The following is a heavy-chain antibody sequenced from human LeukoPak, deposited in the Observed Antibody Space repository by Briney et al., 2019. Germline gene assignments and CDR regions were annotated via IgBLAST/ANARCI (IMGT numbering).Heavy chain of an antibody. D-gene: IGHD4-17*01. J-gene: IGHJ2*01. V-gene: IGHV3-13*01. CDR2: IGTAGDT. CDR3: ARDPSSMYGDLHWYFDL. Sequence: GGSLRLSCAASGFTFSSYDMHWVRQATGKGLEWVSAIGTAGDTYYPGSVKGRFTISRDNAKNSLYLQMNSLRAEDTAVYYCARDPSSMYGDLHWYFDLWGRGTLVTVSS. CDR1: GFTFSSYD.